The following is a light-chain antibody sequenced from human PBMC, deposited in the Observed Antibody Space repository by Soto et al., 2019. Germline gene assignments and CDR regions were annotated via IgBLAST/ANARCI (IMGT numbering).Light chain of an antibody. Sequence: QSVLTQPASVSGSPGQTITISCTGTSSDVGGYDYVSWHQQHPGKAPKLMIYDVSKRPSGVSNRFSGSKSGNTASLTISGLQAEDEADYYCSSKRGSTGVFGTGTKDPVL. V-gene: IGLV2-14*01. J-gene: IGLJ1*01. CDR1: SSDVGGYDY. CDR3: SSKRGSTGV. CDR2: DVS.